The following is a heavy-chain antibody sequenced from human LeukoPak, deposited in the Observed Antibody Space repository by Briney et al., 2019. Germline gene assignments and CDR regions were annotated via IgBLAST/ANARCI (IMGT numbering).Heavy chain of an antibody. J-gene: IGHJ3*01. Sequence: PGRSLRLSCAASGFTFNKYWMHWVRQAPGQGLMWVSHVNEDGSRTTYADSVKGRFTVSRDNARNTLYLQMNSLGVDDTAVYYCARGHASGWTRDAFDLWGQGTMLTVSS. CDR1: GFTFNKYW. CDR3: ARGHASGWTRDAFDL. CDR2: VNEDGSRT. V-gene: IGHV3-74*01. D-gene: IGHD6-19*01.